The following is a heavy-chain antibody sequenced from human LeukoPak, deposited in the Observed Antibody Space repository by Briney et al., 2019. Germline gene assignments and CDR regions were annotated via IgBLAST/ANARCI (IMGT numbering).Heavy chain of an antibody. CDR1: GYTFTIYN. CDR2: MNPNSGNT. J-gene: IGHJ3*02. D-gene: IGHD2-2*01. CDR3: ARLPRGYCSSTSCSHDAFDI. Sequence: ASVKVSCKTSGYTFTIYNINWVRQATGQGLEWMGWMNPNSGNTGYAQKFQGRVTITRNTSISTAYMELSSLRSEDTAVYYCARLPRGYCSSTSCSHDAFDIWGQGTMVTVSS. V-gene: IGHV1-8*03.